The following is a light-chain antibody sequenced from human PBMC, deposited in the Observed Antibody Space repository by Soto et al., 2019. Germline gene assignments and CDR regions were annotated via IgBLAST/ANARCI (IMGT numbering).Light chain of an antibody. J-gene: IGLJ3*02. CDR1: TGAVTSGNY. V-gene: IGLV7-43*01. CDR2: TTD. Sequence: QTVVTQEPSLTVSPGGTVTLTCASSTGAVTSGNYPSWFQQKPGQAPRTLIYTTDDKHSWTPARFSGSLLGGKAALTLSGVQREDEAEYYCLLYYGGAHLVFGGGTKVTVL. CDR3: LLYYGGAHLV.